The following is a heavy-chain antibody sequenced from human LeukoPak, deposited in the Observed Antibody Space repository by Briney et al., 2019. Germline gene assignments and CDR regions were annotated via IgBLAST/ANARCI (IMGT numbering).Heavy chain of an antibody. Sequence: ASVKVSCKASGYTFTAYYLHWVRQAPGQGLEWMGWINPNSGGTNYAQKFQGRVTMTRDTSISTAYMQLSSLRSDDTAEYYCARWYDGGWYYFDYWGQGTLVTVSS. CDR1: GYTFTAYY. D-gene: IGHD1-14*01. J-gene: IGHJ4*02. CDR3: ARWYDGGWYYFDY. CDR2: INPNSGGT. V-gene: IGHV1-2*02.